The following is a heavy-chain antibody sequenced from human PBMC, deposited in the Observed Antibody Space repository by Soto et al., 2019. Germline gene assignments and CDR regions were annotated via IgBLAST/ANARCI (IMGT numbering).Heavy chain of an antibody. Sequence: GGSLRLSCAASRFPFGSHAMSWVRQAPGKGLEWVSLVSGNGGTTNYADYVKGRFTIPRDNSQKTPYLQMNSLRAEDPAVYYCAKAAGYDSSGYNDYWGQGTLVTVSS. CDR1: RFPFGSHA. CDR3: AKAAGYDSSGYNDY. D-gene: IGHD3-22*01. CDR2: VSGNGGTT. V-gene: IGHV3-23*01. J-gene: IGHJ4*02.